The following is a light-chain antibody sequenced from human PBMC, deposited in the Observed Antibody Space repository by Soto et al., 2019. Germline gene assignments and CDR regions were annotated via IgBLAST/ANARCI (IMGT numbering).Light chain of an antibody. Sequence: ENVLTQSPGTLSLSPGERATLSCRASQNVNRNFLAWFQHKPGQAPRLLISGASNRATGIPDRFSGSGSGTDFIITISRLEPEDLAVYFCQQYDTTPWTFGQGTKLEIK. CDR3: QQYDTTPWT. CDR2: GAS. V-gene: IGKV3-20*01. J-gene: IGKJ1*01. CDR1: QNVNRNF.